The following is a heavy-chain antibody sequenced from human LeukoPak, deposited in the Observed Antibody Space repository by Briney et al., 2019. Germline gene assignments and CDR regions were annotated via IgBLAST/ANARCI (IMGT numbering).Heavy chain of an antibody. CDR3: ARDSVTIFGVVIKADY. J-gene: IGHJ4*02. V-gene: IGHV3-21*01. CDR2: ISSSSSYI. CDR1: GLTFSSYS. D-gene: IGHD3-3*01. Sequence: GSLRLSCAASGLTFSSYSMNCVRQAPRKRLEWVSSISSSSSYIYYADSVKGRFTISRDNAKNSLYLQMNSLRAEDTAVYYCARDSVTIFGVVIKADYWGQGTLVTVSS.